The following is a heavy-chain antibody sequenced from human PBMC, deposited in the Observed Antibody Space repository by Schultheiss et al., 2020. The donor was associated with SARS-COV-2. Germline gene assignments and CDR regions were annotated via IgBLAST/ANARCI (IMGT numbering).Heavy chain of an antibody. CDR1: GGSFSGYY. J-gene: IGHJ6*03. V-gene: IGHV3-11*01. CDR3: ARTYCSSTSCLYGYYYYYMDV. Sequence: LSLTCAVYGGSFSGYYWSWIRQAPGKGLEWVSYISSSGSTIYYADSVKGRFTISRDNAKNSLYLQMNSLRAEDTAVYYCARTYCSSTSCLYGYYYYYMDVWGKGTTVTVSS. D-gene: IGHD2-2*01. CDR2: ISSSGSTI.